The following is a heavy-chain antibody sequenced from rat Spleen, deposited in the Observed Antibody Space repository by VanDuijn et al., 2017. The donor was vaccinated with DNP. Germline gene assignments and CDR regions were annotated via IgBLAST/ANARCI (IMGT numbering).Heavy chain of an antibody. D-gene: IGHD1-2*01. CDR2: IWNTGGT. CDR3: ARDDTISAMDA. CDR1: GFSLTSYN. J-gene: IGHJ4*01. Sequence: QVQLKESGPGLVQPSQTLSLTCTVAGFSLTSYNVHWVRQPPGKGLEWMGVIWNTGGTRYNSALKSRLSISKDTSKSQVFLKMNSLQTEDTATYYCARDDTISAMDAWGQGTSVTVSS. V-gene: IGHV2-41*01.